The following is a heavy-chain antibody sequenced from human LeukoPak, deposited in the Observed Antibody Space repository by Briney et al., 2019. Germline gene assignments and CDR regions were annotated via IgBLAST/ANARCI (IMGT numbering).Heavy chain of an antibody. CDR2: ISAYNGNT. CDR1: GYTFTSYG. D-gene: IGHD2-21*02. Sequence: ASVKVSCKASGYTFTSYGISWVRQAPGQGLEWMGWISAYNGNTNYAQKLQGRVTMTTDTSTSTAYMELRSLRSDDTAVYYCAREEAYCGGDCYSDDAFDIWGQGTMVTVCS. V-gene: IGHV1-18*01. CDR3: AREEAYCGGDCYSDDAFDI. J-gene: IGHJ3*02.